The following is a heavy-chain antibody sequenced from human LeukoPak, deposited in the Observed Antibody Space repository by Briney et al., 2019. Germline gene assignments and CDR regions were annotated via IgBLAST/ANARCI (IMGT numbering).Heavy chain of an antibody. D-gene: IGHD4-23*01. CDR1: GGSISSYY. J-gene: IGHJ4*02. V-gene: IGHV4-4*07. Sequence: SETLSLTCTVSGGSISSYYWSWIRQPAGKGLEWIGRIYTSGSTNYNPSLKSRVTMSVDTSKNQFSLKLSSVTAADTAVYYCARGATVVTGFDIRFDYWGQGTLVTVSS. CDR3: ARGATVVTGFDIRFDY. CDR2: IYTSGST.